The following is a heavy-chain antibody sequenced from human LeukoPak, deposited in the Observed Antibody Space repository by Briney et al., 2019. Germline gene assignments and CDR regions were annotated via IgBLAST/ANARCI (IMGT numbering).Heavy chain of an antibody. CDR3: ARDSTGCDY. CDR1: GFTFSSNT. Sequence: PGGSLRLSCAASGFTFSSNTMNWVRQAPGKGLEWVSSISSSSTYIDYAASVKGRFTISRDNAKNSLYLQMNSLRAEDTAVYYCARDSTGCDYWGQGTLVTVSS. V-gene: IGHV3-21*04. D-gene: IGHD1-14*01. J-gene: IGHJ4*02. CDR2: ISSSSTYI.